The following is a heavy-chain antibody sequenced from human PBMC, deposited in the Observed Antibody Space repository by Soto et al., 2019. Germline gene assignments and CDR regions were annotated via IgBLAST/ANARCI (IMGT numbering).Heavy chain of an antibody. J-gene: IGHJ5*01. CDR3: TRAYGAETFDF. CDR2: MNPNSGNT. CDR1: GYTFNNYD. Sequence: SCKASGYTFNNYDIHWARQAPGHGLEWMGWMNPNSGNTGYAQNFRGRVTMTQNTAIGTAYMELSSLRSDDTATYYCTRAYGAETFDFWGQGTRVTVSS. V-gene: IGHV1-8*02. D-gene: IGHD3-10*01.